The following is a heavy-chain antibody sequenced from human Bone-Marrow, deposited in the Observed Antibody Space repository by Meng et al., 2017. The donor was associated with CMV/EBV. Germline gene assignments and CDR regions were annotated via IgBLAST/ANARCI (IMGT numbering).Heavy chain of an antibody. CDR1: GFTFSSYA. V-gene: IGHV3-30-3*01. J-gene: IGHJ6*02. CDR3: AGGIVVVPAAMWYYYYGMDV. D-gene: IGHD2-2*01. Sequence: GESLKISCAASGFTFSSYAMHWVRQAPGKGLEWVAVISYDGSNKYYADSVKGRFTISRDNSKNTLYLQMNSLRAEDTAVYYCAGGIVVVPAAMWYYYYGMDVWGQGTTVTVSS. CDR2: ISYDGSNK.